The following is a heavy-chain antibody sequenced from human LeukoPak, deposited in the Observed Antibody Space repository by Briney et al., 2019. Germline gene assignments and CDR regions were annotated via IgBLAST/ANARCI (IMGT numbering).Heavy chain of an antibody. CDR3: ARSAGIAAAGTLGGDWFDP. V-gene: IGHV4-61*01. CDR2: IYYSGST. D-gene: IGHD6-13*01. CDR1: GGSISSSSYY. J-gene: IGHJ5*02. Sequence: TSETLSLTCTVSGGSISSSSYYWSWIRQPPGKGLEWIGYIYYSGSTNYNPSLKSRVTISVDTSKNQFSLKLSSVTAADTAVYYCARSAGIAAAGTLGGDWFDPWGQGTLVTVSS.